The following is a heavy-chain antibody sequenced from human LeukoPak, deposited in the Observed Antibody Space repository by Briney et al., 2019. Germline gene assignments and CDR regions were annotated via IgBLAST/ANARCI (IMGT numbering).Heavy chain of an antibody. CDR3: ARARGSSSSGPVY. CDR2: ISGSGGST. D-gene: IGHD6-6*01. V-gene: IGHV3-23*01. J-gene: IGHJ4*02. CDR1: GFTFSSYA. Sequence: GGSLRLSCAASGFTFSSYAMSWVRQAPGKGLEWVSAISGSGGSTYYADSVKGRFTISRDNSKNTLYLQMNSLRAEDTAVYYCARARGSSSSGPVYWGQGTLVTVSS.